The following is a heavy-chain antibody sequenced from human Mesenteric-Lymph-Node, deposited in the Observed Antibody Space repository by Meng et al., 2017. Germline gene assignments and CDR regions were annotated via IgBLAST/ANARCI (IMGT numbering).Heavy chain of an antibody. D-gene: IGHD3-22*01. CDR1: GGSFSGSD. Sequence: GNPQQLLAGLFELRETQSPTLPLYGGSFSGSDWSWIRQPPGKVLEWIGEINHSGSTNYNPSLKRRVTISVDTSKNQFSLKLSSVTVADTAVYYCARGQRITMIVVAGGVDYWGQGTLVTVSS. V-gene: IGHV4-34*01. CDR3: ARGQRITMIVVAGGVDY. CDR2: INHSGST. J-gene: IGHJ4*02.